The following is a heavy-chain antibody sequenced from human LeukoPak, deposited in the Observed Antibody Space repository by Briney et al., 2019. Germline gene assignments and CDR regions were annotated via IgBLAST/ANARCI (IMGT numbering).Heavy chain of an antibody. CDR3: ARGFQLLRRAYYYYGMDV. J-gene: IGHJ6*02. CDR1: GYTLTELS. D-gene: IGHD2-2*01. V-gene: IGHV1-24*01. Sequence: GASVKVSCKVSGYTLTELSMHWVRQAPGKGLEWMGGFDPEDGETIYAQKFQGRLTMTEDTSTDTAYMELSSLRSEDTAVYYCARGFQLLRRAYYYYGMDVWGQGTTVTVSS. CDR2: FDPEDGET.